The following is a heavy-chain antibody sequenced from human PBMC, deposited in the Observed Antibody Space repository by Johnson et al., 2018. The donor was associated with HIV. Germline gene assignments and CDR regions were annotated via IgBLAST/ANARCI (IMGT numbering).Heavy chain of an antibody. CDR3: ARASAVFDAFDI. CDR1: GFTFSNAW. V-gene: IGHV3-15*01. J-gene: IGHJ3*02. CDR2: IKSKTDGGTT. Sequence: VQLVESGGGLVKPGGSLRLSCAASGFTFSNAWMSWVRQAPGKGLAWVGRIKSKTDGGTTDYAAPVKGRFTISRDDSKNTLYLQMNSLRAEDTAVYYCARASAVFDAFDIWGQGTMVTVSS. D-gene: IGHD1-14*01.